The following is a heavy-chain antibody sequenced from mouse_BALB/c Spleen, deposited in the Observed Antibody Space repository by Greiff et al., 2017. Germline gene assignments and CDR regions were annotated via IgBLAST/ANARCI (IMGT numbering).Heavy chain of an antibody. Sequence: VKLMESGPGLVAPSQSLSITCTVSGFSLTGYGVNWVRQPPGKGLEWLGMIWGDGSTDYNSALKSRLSISKDNSKSQVFLKMNSLQTDDTARYYCARELLPGYYAMDYWGQGTSVTVSS. CDR1: GFSLTGYG. V-gene: IGHV2-6-7*01. CDR3: ARELLPGYYAMDY. CDR2: IWGDGST. D-gene: IGHD1-1*01. J-gene: IGHJ4*01.